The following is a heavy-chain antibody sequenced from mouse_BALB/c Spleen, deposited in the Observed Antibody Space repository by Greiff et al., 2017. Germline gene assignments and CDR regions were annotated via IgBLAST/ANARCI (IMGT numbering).Heavy chain of an antibody. J-gene: IGHJ2*01. D-gene: IGHD2-4*01. CDR1: GFSLTSYG. CDR3: ARKDDYDEGAYFDY. CDR2: IWSGGST. Sequence: QVQLKESGPGLVQPSQSLSITCTVSGFSLTSYGVHWVRQSPGKGLEWLGVIWSGGSTDYNAAFISRLSISKDNSKSQVFFKMNSLQANDTAIYYCARKDDYDEGAYFDYWGQGTTLTVSS. V-gene: IGHV2-2*02.